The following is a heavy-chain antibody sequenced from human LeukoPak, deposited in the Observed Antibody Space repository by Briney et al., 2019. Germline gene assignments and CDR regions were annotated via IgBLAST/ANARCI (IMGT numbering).Heavy chain of an antibody. CDR3: ARSGMIFYYMDV. J-gene: IGHJ6*03. CDR2: ISAYNGYT. Sequence: ASVKVSCKASGYTFTNYGFSWVRQAPGQGLEWMGWISAYNGYTDYAQKFQFRVTMTTDTSTSTAYMELRSLRSDDTAVYYCARSGMIFYYMDVWGTGTTITVSS. D-gene: IGHD3/OR15-3a*01. CDR1: GYTFTNYG. V-gene: IGHV1-18*01.